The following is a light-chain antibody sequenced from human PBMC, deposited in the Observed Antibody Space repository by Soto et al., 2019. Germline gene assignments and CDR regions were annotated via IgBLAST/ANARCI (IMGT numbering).Light chain of an antibody. Sequence: DIQMTQSPSTLSASIGDRVTITCRASQNINNWIAWYQQKPGKAPKFLIYDASSLESGVPSRFSGSGSGTEFTLTITSLQPDDFATYYCQQYNSYPWTFGQGTKVDIK. V-gene: IGKV1-5*01. CDR3: QQYNSYPWT. CDR2: DAS. J-gene: IGKJ1*01. CDR1: QNINNW.